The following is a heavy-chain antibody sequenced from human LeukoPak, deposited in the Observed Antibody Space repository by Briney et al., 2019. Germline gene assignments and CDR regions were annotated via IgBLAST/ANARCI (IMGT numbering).Heavy chain of an antibody. V-gene: IGHV1-8*01. J-gene: IGHJ4*02. CDR1: GYTFTSYD. CDR3: ARVKRYSSGWYSGYFDY. Sequence: ASVKVSCKASGYTFTSYDVNWVRQATGQGLEWMGWMNPISGDTGYALKFQGRVTMSRNTSISTAYMELGSLRSEDTAVYYCARVKRYSSGWYSGYFDYWGQGTLVTVSS. D-gene: IGHD6-19*01. CDR2: MNPISGDT.